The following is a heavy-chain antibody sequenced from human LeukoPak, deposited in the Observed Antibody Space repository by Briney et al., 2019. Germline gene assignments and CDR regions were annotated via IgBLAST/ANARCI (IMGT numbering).Heavy chain of an antibody. V-gene: IGHV4-4*02. CDR1: GDSIKTTNW. Sequence: SETLSLTCTVSGDSIKTTNWWSWVRQPPGKGLEWIGEVYHSGTTNDNPSLKSRVTMSVDKSENQFSLKLTSVSAADTAVYYCARRTPTYYFDSWGQGTRVTVSS. J-gene: IGHJ4*02. CDR2: VYHSGTT. CDR3: ARRTPTYYFDS.